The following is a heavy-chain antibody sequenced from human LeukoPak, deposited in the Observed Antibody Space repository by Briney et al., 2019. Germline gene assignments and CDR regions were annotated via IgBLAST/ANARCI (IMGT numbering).Heavy chain of an antibody. CDR3: AAMARATLRWSFDL. D-gene: IGHD5-18*01. CDR2: IYYSGST. J-gene: IGHJ2*01. CDR1: GGSISGYY. Sequence: SETLSLTCNVSGGSISGYYWSWIRQPPGKGLEWIGYIYYSGSTNDNPSLKSRVTMSVDMSKRQISLKLSSVTAADTAVYYCAAMARATLRWSFDLWGRGTPVIVSS. V-gene: IGHV4-59*01.